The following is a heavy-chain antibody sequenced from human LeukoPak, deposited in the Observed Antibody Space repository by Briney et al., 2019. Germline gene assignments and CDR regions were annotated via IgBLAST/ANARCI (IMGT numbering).Heavy chain of an antibody. D-gene: IGHD6-6*01. CDR2: IYYSGST. V-gene: IGHV4-39*01. CDR3: ARGVGQLADFDY. CDR1: GGSISSSSYY. Sequence: SSETLSLTCTVSGGSISSSSYYWGWIRQPPGKGLEWIGSIYYSGSTYYNPSLKSRVTISIDTSKNQFSLKLSSVTAADTAVYYCARGVGQLADFDYWGQGTLVTVSS. J-gene: IGHJ4*02.